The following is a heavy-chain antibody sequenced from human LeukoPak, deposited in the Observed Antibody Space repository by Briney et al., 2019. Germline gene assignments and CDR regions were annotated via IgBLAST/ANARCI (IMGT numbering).Heavy chain of an antibody. Sequence: GGSLRLSCAASGFTFSYAWMIWVRQGPGKGLEWVGHITVRSDGGTTDYAAPVKGRFTISRDDSKNTLYLQMDSLQTEDTAVYYCASLVGFSLYYWGQGTLVTVSS. CDR1: GFTFSYAW. V-gene: IGHV3-15*01. CDR2: ITVRSDGGTT. J-gene: IGHJ4*02. D-gene: IGHD1-26*01. CDR3: ASLVGFSLYY.